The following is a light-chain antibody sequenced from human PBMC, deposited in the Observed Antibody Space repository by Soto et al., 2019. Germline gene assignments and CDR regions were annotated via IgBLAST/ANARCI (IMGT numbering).Light chain of an antibody. J-gene: IGKJ1*01. V-gene: IGKV3-15*01. CDR3: QQYNNWPPWT. Sequence: EIVMTQSTATLSVSPGERATLSCRASQSVSSNLAWYQQKPGQAPRLLIYGASTRATGIPARFSGSGSGTELTLTISSLQSEEFAVYYCQQYNNWPPWTFGQGTKVEIK. CDR2: GAS. CDR1: QSVSSN.